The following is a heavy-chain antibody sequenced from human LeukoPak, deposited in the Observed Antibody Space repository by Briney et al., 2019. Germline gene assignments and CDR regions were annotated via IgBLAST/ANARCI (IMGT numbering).Heavy chain of an antibody. Sequence: GGSLRLSCTASGFNFRNAWMCWVRQAPGKGLEWVANIKQDGSEKYYVDSVKGRFTISRDNAKNSLYLQMNSLRAEDTAVYYCARASGYSSGWAPTYYFDYWGQGTLVAVSS. J-gene: IGHJ4*02. V-gene: IGHV3-7*01. CDR1: GFNFRNAW. CDR2: IKQDGSEK. CDR3: ARASGYSSGWAPTYYFDY. D-gene: IGHD6-19*01.